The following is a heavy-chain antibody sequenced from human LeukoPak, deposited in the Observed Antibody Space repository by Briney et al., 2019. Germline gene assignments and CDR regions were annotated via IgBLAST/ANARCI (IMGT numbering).Heavy chain of an antibody. Sequence: GGSLRLSCAASGFTFSSYAMSWVRQAPGKGLEWVSAISGSGGSTYYADPVKGRFTISRDNSKNTLYLQMNSLRVEDTAVYYCAKVIREVDMSHDYWGQGALATVSS. CDR1: GFTFSSYA. CDR3: AKVIREVDMSHDY. CDR2: ISGSGGST. V-gene: IGHV3-23*01. J-gene: IGHJ4*02. D-gene: IGHD5-24*01.